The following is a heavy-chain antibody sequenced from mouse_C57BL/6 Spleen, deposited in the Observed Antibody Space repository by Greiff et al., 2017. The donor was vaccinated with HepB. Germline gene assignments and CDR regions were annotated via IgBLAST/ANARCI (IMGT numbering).Heavy chain of an antibody. CDR3: EREGVYYDYAFWYFDV. CDR1: GYTFTDYY. CDR2: INPYNGGT. J-gene: IGHJ1*03. D-gene: IGHD2-4*01. V-gene: IGHV1-19*01. Sequence: EVQLQQSGPVLVKPGASVKMSCKASGYTFTDYYMNWVKQSHGKSLEWIGVINPYNGGTSYNQKFKGKATLTVDKSSSTAYMELNSLTSEDSAVYYCEREGVYYDYAFWYFDVWGTGTTVTVSS.